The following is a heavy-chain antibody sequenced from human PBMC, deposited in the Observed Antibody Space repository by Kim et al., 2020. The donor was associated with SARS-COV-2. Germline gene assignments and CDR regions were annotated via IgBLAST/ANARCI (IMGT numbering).Heavy chain of an antibody. D-gene: IGHD6-13*01. CDR2: ST. J-gene: IGHJ4*02. CDR3: ARDGAAGIDY. V-gene: IGHV4-59*01. Sequence: STNYHPSLKSRVTISVDTSKNQFSLKLSSVTAADTAVYYCARDGAAGIDYWGQGTLVTVSS.